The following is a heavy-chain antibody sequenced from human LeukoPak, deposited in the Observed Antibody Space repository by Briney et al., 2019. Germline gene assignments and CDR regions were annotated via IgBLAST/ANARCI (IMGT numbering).Heavy chain of an antibody. CDR2: IFYSGTT. V-gene: IGHV4-39*01. D-gene: IGHD2-15*01. Sequence: SETLSLTCTVSGGSISNSTYYWAWIRQPPGKGLEWIASIFYSGTTYYNPSLKSRITIFVDTSKNQFSLKLSSVTAADTAVYYCARQPKYCSGGSCYGPDAFDIWGQGTMVTVSS. J-gene: IGHJ3*02. CDR3: ARQPKYCSGGSCYGPDAFDI. CDR1: GGSISNSTYY.